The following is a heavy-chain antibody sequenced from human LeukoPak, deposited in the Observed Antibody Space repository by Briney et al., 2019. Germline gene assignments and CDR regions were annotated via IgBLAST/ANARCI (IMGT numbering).Heavy chain of an antibody. V-gene: IGHV1-18*01. Sequence: GASVKVSCKASGYTFTSYGISWVRQAPGQGLEWMGWISAYNGNTNYAQKLQGRVTMTTDTSTSTAYMELRSLRSDDTAVYYCARIPFGCCSGGSCYYYYMDVWGKGTTVTVSS. CDR1: GYTFTSYG. D-gene: IGHD2-15*01. J-gene: IGHJ6*03. CDR2: ISAYNGNT. CDR3: ARIPFGCCSGGSCYYYYMDV.